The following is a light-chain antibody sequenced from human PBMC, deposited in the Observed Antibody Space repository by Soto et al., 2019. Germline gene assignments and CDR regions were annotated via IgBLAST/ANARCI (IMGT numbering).Light chain of an antibody. V-gene: IGKV3-11*01. CDR1: QSVRSY. CDR2: DAS. J-gene: IGKJ4*01. Sequence: EIVLTQSPATLSLSPGARATLSCRARQSVRSYLAWYQQKPGQAPRLLIYDASNRATVIPARFSGSGSGTDFTFTISSLEPEDFAVYYCQQRINWLTFGGGTKVEIK. CDR3: QQRINWLT.